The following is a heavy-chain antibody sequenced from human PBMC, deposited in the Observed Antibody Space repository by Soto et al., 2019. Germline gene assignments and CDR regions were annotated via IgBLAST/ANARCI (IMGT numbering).Heavy chain of an antibody. Sequence: GGSLRLSCAASGFTFRSYSMNWVRQAPGKGLEWVSSIGGSSGYIFYADSVKGRFTISRDNAKNSLYLQMNSLRADDTAVYYCWRGHICGVERAAAMDVWGQGTTVTVSS. CDR1: GFTFRSYS. CDR3: WRGHICGVERAAAMDV. D-gene: IGHD3-3*02. J-gene: IGHJ6*02. V-gene: IGHV3-21*01. CDR2: IGGSSGYI.